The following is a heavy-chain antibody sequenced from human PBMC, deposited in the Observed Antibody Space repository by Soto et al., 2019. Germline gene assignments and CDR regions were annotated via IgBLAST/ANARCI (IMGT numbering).Heavy chain of an antibody. CDR2: ISGSGGST. CDR1: GFTFSSYA. Sequence: EVQLLESGGGLVQPGGSLSPPGAPSGFTFSSYAMRWSRQAPVKGLEWVSAISGSGGSTYYADSVKGRFTISRDNSKNTLYLQMNSLRAEDTAVYYCARRGSGSYYDYWGQGTLVTVSS. D-gene: IGHD1-26*01. CDR3: ARRGSGSYYDY. V-gene: IGHV3-23*01. J-gene: IGHJ4*02.